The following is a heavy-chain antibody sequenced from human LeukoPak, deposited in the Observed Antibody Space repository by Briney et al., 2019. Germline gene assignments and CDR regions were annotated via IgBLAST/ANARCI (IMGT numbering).Heavy chain of an antibody. J-gene: IGHJ4*02. Sequence: QPGGSLRLSCTASGFTFSSYWMSWVRQAPGKGLEWVATIRQDGSEKYYVDSVKGRFTIFRDNAKNSLYLQMSSLGADDTAVYYCARDSPTSMIVNGFFASWGLGTQVTVSS. D-gene: IGHD3-22*01. CDR3: ARDSPTSMIVNGFFAS. CDR2: IRQDGSEK. V-gene: IGHV3-7*01. CDR1: GFTFSSYW.